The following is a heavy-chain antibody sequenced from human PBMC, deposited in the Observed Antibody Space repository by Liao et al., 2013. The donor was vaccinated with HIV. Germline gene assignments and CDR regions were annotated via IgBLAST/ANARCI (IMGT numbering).Heavy chain of an antibody. Sequence: QVQLQQWGAGLLKPSETLSLTCAVYGGSFSGYYWSWIRQPPGKGLEWIGEINHSGSTNYNPSLKSRVTISVDTSKNQFSLKLTSVTAADTAVYYCAREKSLSQYYDFWSGSFQHWGQGTLVTVSS. V-gene: IGHV4-34*01. CDR1: GGSFSGYY. J-gene: IGHJ1*01. CDR2: INHSGST. CDR3: AREKSLSQYYDFWSGSFQH. D-gene: IGHD3-3*01.